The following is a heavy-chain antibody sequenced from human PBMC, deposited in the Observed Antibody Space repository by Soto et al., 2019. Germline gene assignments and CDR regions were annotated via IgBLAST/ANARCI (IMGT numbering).Heavy chain of an antibody. J-gene: IGHJ4*02. CDR2: INSGGSA. V-gene: IGHV4-39*07. CDR1: GGSIRSSDYY. D-gene: IGHD4-17*01. CDR3: ARDWYYGDYASYYFDY. Sequence: SETLSLTCTVSGGSIRSSDYYWGWIRQPPGEGLEWIGNINSGGSAYYNPSLRSRVTISVHTSNSQFSLELSSVTAADTAVYYCARDWYYGDYASYYFDYWGQGTLVTVS.